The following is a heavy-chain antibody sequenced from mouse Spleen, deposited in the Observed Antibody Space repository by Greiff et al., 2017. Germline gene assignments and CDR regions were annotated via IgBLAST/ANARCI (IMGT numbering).Heavy chain of an antibody. CDR1: GYTFTSYW. CDR3: ARSRKEETAWFAY. V-gene: IGHV1-52*01. D-gene: IGHD3-2*01. J-gene: IGHJ3*01. CDR2: IDPSDSET. Sequence: SGAELVRPGSSVKLSCKASGYTFTSYWMHWVKQRPIQGLEWIGNIDPSDSETHYNQKFKDKATLTVDNSSSTAYMELRSLTSEDSAVYYCARSRKEETAWFAYWGQGTLVTVSA.